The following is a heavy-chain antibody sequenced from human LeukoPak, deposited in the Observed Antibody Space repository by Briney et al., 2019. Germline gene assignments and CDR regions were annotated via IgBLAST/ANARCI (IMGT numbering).Heavy chain of an antibody. CDR3: ARGIWNDYYFDY. Sequence: SETLSLTCTVSGGSISGSSYYWGWIRQPPGTGLEWIGSIYSTTASYYNPSLGSRVTVSVDTSKNQLSLELTSVTAADTGVYYCARGIWNDYYFDYWGQRTLVTVSS. D-gene: IGHD1-1*01. V-gene: IGHV4-39*02. CDR2: IYSTTAS. CDR1: GGSISGSSYY. J-gene: IGHJ4*02.